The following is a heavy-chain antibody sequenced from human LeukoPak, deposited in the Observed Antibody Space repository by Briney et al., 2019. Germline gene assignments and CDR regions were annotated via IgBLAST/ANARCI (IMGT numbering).Heavy chain of an antibody. V-gene: IGHV4-34*01. CDR2: INHSGST. J-gene: IGHJ4*02. Sequence: PSETLSLTCAVYGGSFSGYYWSWIRQPPGKGLEWIGEINHSGSTNYNPSPKSRVTISVDTSKNQFSLKVSSVTAADTAVCYCARGGMVPGDDYFDYWGQGTLVTVSS. D-gene: IGHD3-10*01. CDR3: ARGGMVPGDDYFDY. CDR1: GGSFSGYY.